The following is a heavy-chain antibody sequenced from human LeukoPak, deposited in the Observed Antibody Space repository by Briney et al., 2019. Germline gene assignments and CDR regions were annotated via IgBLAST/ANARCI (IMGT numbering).Heavy chain of an antibody. Sequence: GGSLRLSCAASGFTYSSYAMSWVRQAPGMGLEWVSAISSSGDNTYYPDSVKGRFTISRDNSKNTLYLQTNSLRAEDTAIYYCARLTGGDCYRDLSDYWGQGTLVAVSS. CDR2: ISSSGDNT. CDR1: GFTYSSYA. D-gene: IGHD2-21*01. V-gene: IGHV3-23*01. J-gene: IGHJ4*02. CDR3: ARLTGGDCYRDLSDY.